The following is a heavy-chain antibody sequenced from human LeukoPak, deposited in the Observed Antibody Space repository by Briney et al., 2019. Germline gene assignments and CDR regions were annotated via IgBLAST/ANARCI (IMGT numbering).Heavy chain of an antibody. CDR1: GGTFSSYA. V-gene: IGHV1-69*13. CDR2: IIPIFGTA. CDR3: ARDLGSSWTIDI. J-gene: IGHJ3*02. Sequence: APVTVSCKASGGTFSSYAISWVRQAPGQGLEWMGGIIPIFGTANYAQKFQGRVTITADESTSTAYMELSSLRSEDTAVYYCARDLGSSWTIDIWGQGTMVTVSS. D-gene: IGHD6-13*01.